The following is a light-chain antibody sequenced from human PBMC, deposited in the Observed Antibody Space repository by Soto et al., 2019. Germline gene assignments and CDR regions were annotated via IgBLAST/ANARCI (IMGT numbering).Light chain of an antibody. J-gene: IGKJ1*01. CDR1: QTSNW. Sequence: DLQMTQSPSTLSASVGDRVTITCRASQTSNWLAWYQQKPGKAPKLLIYKASSLESGVPSRFSGSGSGTEFTLTISSLQPDDFATSYCQQYNNYSPRTFGQGTKVEIK. CDR3: QQYNNYSPRT. CDR2: KAS. V-gene: IGKV1-5*03.